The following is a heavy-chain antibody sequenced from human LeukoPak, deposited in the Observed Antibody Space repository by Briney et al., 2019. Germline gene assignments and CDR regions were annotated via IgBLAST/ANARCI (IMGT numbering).Heavy chain of an antibody. CDR2: IIPIFGTT. D-gene: IGHD1-26*01. J-gene: IGHJ6*03. CDR3: ARVDSRLVGATYNYYYYMDV. CDR1: GGTFNSYA. V-gene: IGHV1-69*06. Sequence: GASVTVSCKAPGGTFNSYAISWVRQAPGQGLEWMGGIIPIFGTTNYARKFRGRVTLTADKSTRTAYMELSSLRSEDTAVYYCARVDSRLVGATYNYYYYMDVWGKGTTVTVSS.